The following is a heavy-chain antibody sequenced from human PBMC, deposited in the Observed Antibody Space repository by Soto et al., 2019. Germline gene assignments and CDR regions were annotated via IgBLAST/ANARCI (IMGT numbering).Heavy chain of an antibody. CDR2: IHHSGSS. Sequence: SGTLSLTCAFSGYSISSDHYWGLSRQPPGKGLEWIGSIHHSGSSYNNPSLKGRLTISVDTSDNQFSLKLSSVTAADTAVYYCAVVLHDSSGSAFDFWGHGPM. J-gene: IGHJ4*01. V-gene: IGHV4-38-2*01. CDR3: AVVLHDSSGSAFDF. D-gene: IGHD3-22*01. CDR1: GYSISSDHY.